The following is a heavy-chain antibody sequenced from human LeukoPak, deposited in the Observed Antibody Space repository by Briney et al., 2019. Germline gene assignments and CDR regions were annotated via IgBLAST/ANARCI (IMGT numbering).Heavy chain of an antibody. J-gene: IGHJ4*02. CDR3: ARALGSNGDYYFDY. D-gene: IGHD4-17*01. V-gene: IGHV3-13*05. Sequence: XGSLRLSCAASGFTFSSYDMHWVRHATGKGLEWVSAIGTAGDPYYPGSVKGRFTISRENAKNSLYLQMNSLRAGDTAVYYCARALGSNGDYYFDYWGQGTLVTVSS. CDR2: IGTAGDP. CDR1: GFTFSSYD.